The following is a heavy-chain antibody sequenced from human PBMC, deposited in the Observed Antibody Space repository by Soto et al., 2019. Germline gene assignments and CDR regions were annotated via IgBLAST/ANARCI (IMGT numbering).Heavy chain of an antibody. CDR3: AKDRGFRDTIMVTSYFDY. J-gene: IGHJ4*02. CDR2: INWIGDNI. CDR1: GFTFDDYA. V-gene: IGHV3-9*01. Sequence: QPGGSLRLSCAASGFTFDDYAMHWVRQAPGKGLEWVSGINWIGDNIAYADSVKGRFTISRDNAKKSLYLQMNSLRAEDTALYYCAKDRGFRDTIMVTSYFDYWGQGTLVTVSS. D-gene: IGHD5-18*01.